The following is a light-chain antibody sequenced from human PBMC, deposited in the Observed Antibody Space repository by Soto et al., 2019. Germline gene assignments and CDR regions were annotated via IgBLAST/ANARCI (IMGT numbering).Light chain of an antibody. Sequence: EIVLTQSPATLSLSPVERATLSCMASQSVSSYLAWYQQKPGQAPRLLIYDTSNRATGIPARFSGSGSGTDFTLTISSLEPEDFAVYYCQHRSSWPLTFGGGTKVDIK. CDR3: QHRSSWPLT. V-gene: IGKV3-11*01. J-gene: IGKJ4*01. CDR2: DTS. CDR1: QSVSSY.